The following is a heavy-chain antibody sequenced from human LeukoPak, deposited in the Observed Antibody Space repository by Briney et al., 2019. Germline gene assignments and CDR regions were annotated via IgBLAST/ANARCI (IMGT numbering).Heavy chain of an antibody. V-gene: IGHV3-21*01. CDR1: GFPFSGYS. J-gene: IGHJ4*02. CDR2: FGTRSTSI. D-gene: IGHD3-22*01. Sequence: GFLKLSCTASGFPFSGYSMNWIRQAPGKGLEWVSSFGTRSTSIYHAGSVKGRFAISRDNAKNSLYLQMNSLRAEDTALYYCAREVSEGFDFWGQGTLVTVSS. CDR3: AREVSEGFDF.